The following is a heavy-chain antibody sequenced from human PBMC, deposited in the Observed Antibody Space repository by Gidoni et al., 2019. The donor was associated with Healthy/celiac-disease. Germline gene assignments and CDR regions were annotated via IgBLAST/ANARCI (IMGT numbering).Heavy chain of an antibody. V-gene: IGHV3-23*01. D-gene: IGHD6-6*01. CDR2: ISGRGGST. CDR1: GFTFRSSA. CDR3: AKDQSIAARPDYYYYYGMDV. Sequence: EVQLLESGGGLVQPGGSLRLSCAASGFTFRSSAMSWVRQAPGKGLEGVSAISGRGGSTYYADSVKGRCTISRDNSKNTMYLQMNSLRAEDTAVYYCAKDQSIAARPDYYYYYGMDVWGQGTTVTVSS. J-gene: IGHJ6*02.